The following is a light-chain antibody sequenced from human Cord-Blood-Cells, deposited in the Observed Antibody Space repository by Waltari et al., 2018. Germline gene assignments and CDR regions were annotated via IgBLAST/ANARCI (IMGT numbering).Light chain of an antibody. CDR1: SSDVGGYNY. CDR2: DVS. V-gene: IGLV2-14*03. Sequence: QSALTQPASVSGSPGPSITLPCPGTSSDVGGYNYVSWYQHHPGKAPKLRIYDVSKRPSGVSNRFSGSKSGNTASLTISGLQAEDEADYYCSSYTSSSWVFGGGTKLTVL. J-gene: IGLJ3*02. CDR3: SSYTSSSWV.